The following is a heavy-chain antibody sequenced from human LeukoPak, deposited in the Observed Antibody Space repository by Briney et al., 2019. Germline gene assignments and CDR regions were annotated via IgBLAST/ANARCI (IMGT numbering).Heavy chain of an antibody. Sequence: LAGGSLRLSCAASGFTVSSSYMSWVRQAPGKGLEWVSVIRSDGTTAYADSVKGRFTISRDTSRNTLYLQMNSLRDEDTAVYYCAXEFXFRDGYNHGFDYWGQGALVTVSS. D-gene: IGHD5-24*01. J-gene: IGHJ4*02. CDR2: IRSDGTT. CDR1: GFTVSSSY. V-gene: IGHV3-53*01. CDR3: AXEFXFRDGYNHGFDY.